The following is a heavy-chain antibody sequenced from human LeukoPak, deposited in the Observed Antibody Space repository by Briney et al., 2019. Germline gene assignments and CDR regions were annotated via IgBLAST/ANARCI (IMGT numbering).Heavy chain of an antibody. V-gene: IGHV4-39*01. CDR1: GGSISSSSHY. Sequence: SETLSLTCTVSGGSISSSSHYWGWIRQPPGKGLEWIGSIYYSGSTYYNPSLKSRVTISVDTSKNQFSLKLSSVTAADTAVYYCARLPDPRITIFGVVKDYWGQGTLVTVSS. CDR3: ARLPDPRITIFGVVKDY. D-gene: IGHD3-3*01. CDR2: IYYSGST. J-gene: IGHJ4*02.